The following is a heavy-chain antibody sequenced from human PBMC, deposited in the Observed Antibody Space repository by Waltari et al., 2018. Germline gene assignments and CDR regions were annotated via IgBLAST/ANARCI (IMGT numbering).Heavy chain of an antibody. D-gene: IGHD3-9*01. CDR2: ISGSGGST. Sequence: EVQLVESGGGLVQPGGSLRLSCAASGFTFSSYAMSWVRQAPGKGLEWVSAISGSGGSTYYADTVKGRFTISRDNSKNTLYLQMNSLRAEDTAVYYCAKDWGWYYEIPYAFDIWGQGTMVTVSS. V-gene: IGHV3-23*04. J-gene: IGHJ3*02. CDR3: AKDWGWYYEIPYAFDI. CDR1: GFTFSSYA.